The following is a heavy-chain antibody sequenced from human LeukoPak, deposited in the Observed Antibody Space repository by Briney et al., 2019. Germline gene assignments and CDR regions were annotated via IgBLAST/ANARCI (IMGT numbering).Heavy chain of an antibody. D-gene: IGHD1-14*01. CDR3: ARDASGDAFDI. J-gene: IGHJ3*02. Sequence: ETLSLTCTVSGGSISSYYWSWIRQPPGKGLEWIGYIYYSGSTNYNPSLKSRVTISVDTSKNQFSLKLSSVTAADTAVYYCARDASGDAFDIWGQGTMVTVSS. V-gene: IGHV4-59*01. CDR1: GGSISSYY. CDR2: IYYSGST.